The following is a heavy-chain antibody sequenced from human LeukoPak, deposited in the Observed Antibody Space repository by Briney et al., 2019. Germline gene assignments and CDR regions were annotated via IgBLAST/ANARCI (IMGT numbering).Heavy chain of an antibody. Sequence: ASVKVSCKASGYTFTSYDINGVRQATGQGLEWMGWMNPNSGNTGYVQKFQGRVTMNRNTYIRTAYMELSSLRSEDTAVYYGARWGGLRFLEWHFDYWGQGTLVTVSS. CDR2: MNPNSGNT. D-gene: IGHD3-3*01. J-gene: IGHJ4*02. CDR3: ARWGGLRFLEWHFDY. CDR1: GYTFTSYD. V-gene: IGHV1-8*01.